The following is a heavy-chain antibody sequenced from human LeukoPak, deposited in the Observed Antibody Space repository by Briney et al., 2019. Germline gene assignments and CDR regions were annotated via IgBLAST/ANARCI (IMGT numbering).Heavy chain of an antibody. CDR3: VRATYDSSVWVPNY. CDR1: GVTLSSYA. J-gene: IGHJ4*02. CDR2: ISSSGSGGNT. Sequence: GGSLRLSCAASGVTLSSYAMSWARQAPGKGLEWVSGISSSGSGGNTYYADSVKGRFTISRDNAKNTLYLQMNSLRAEDTAVYYCVRATYDSSVWVPNYWGQGTLVTVSS. V-gene: IGHV3-23*01. D-gene: IGHD3-22*01.